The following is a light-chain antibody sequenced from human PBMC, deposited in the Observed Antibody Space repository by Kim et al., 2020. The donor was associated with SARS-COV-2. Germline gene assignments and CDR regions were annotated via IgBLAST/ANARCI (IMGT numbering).Light chain of an antibody. Sequence: GQRVTIACPASSSNIGSNTVNWYQQLPGTAPKLLFYSNNQRPSGVPDRFSGSKSGTSASLAISGLQSEDEADYYCAAWDDSLNGYVFGTGTKVTVL. CDR1: SSNIGSNT. V-gene: IGLV1-44*01. CDR3: AAWDDSLNGYV. CDR2: SNN. J-gene: IGLJ1*01.